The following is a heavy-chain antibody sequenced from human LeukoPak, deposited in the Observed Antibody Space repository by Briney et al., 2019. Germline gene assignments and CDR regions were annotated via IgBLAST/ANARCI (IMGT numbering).Heavy chain of an antibody. CDR2: INPSSGGT. CDR3: ARSSCSGGSCYLVDAFDI. D-gene: IGHD2-15*01. CDR1: GYIFTDYY. V-gene: IGHV1-2*02. J-gene: IGHJ3*02. Sequence: ASVKVSCKASGYIFTDYYMHWGRQAPGQGLEWMGWINPSSGGTKYARKFQGRVTMTRDTPISTAYMELSRLRSDDTAVYYCARSSCSGGSCYLVDAFDIWGQGTMVTVSS.